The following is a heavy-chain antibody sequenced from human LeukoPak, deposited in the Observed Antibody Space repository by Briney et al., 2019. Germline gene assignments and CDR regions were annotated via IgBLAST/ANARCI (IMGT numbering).Heavy chain of an antibody. CDR1: GFTFGDYA. V-gene: IGHV3-49*03. Sequence: PGGSLRLSCTGSGFTFGDYAVVWFRRAPGKGLEWLGFIRTKAYHGETTEYATSVKGRFTVSRDDSKSIAYLQMSSLKTEDTAVYYCTRDRQVQTGFDYWGQGTLVTVSS. D-gene: IGHD1-14*01. CDR3: TRDRQVQTGFDY. CDR2: IRTKAYHGETT. J-gene: IGHJ4*02.